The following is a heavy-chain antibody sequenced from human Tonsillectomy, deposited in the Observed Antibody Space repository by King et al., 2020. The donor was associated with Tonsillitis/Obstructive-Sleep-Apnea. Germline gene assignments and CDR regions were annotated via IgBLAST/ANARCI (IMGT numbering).Heavy chain of an antibody. CDR1: GGSFSGYY. CDR3: ARDYTSSPYYYYYMDV. CDR2: INHNGST. D-gene: IGHD6-6*01. Sequence: VQLQQWGAGLLKPSGTLSLTCAVYGGSFSGYYWSWIRQPPGKGLEWIGEINHNGSTNYNPSLKSRVTISVDTSKNQFSLDLSSVTAADTAVYYCARDYTSSPYYYYYMDVWGKGTTVTVSS. V-gene: IGHV4-34*01. J-gene: IGHJ6*03.